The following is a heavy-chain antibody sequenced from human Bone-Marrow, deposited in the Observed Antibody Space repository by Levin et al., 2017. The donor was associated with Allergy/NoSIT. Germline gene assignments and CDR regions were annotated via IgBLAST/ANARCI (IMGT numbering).Heavy chain of an antibody. D-gene: IGHD3-10*01. CDR1: GYSFTNYE. CDR3: ARAGGSGPIGHYYGVDV. J-gene: IGHJ6*02. CDR2: INPKLGTT. Sequence: GASVKVSCKASGYSFTNYEINWVRQVPGQGPEWLGWINPKLGTTGYAQNLQVRVSMTSNISINTAYLELSSLRFDDTALYYCARAGGSGPIGHYYGVDVWGQGTTVAVSS. V-gene: IGHV1-8*01.